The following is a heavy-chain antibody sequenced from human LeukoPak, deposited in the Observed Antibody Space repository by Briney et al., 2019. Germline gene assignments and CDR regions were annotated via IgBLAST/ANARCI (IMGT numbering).Heavy chain of an antibody. V-gene: IGHV4-34*01. Sequence: SETLSLTCAVYGGSFSGYYWSWIRQPPGKGLEWIGEINHSGSTNYNPSLKSRVTISVDTSKNQFSLKLSSVTAADTAVYYCARLSGRQTPDYWGQGTLVTVSS. CDR2: INHSGST. CDR3: ARLSGRQTPDY. J-gene: IGHJ4*02. CDR1: GGSFSGYY. D-gene: IGHD1-26*01.